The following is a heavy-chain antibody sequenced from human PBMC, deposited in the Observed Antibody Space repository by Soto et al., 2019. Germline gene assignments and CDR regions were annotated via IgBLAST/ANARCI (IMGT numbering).Heavy chain of an antibody. CDR3: ASRGIAAAGTNYYYGMDV. D-gene: IGHD6-13*01. CDR1: GGSISSYY. Sequence: KSSETLSLTCTVSGGSISSYYWSWIRQPPGKGLEWIGYIYYSGSTNYNPSLKSRVTISVDTSKNQFSLKLSSVTAADTAVYYCASRGIAAAGTNYYYGMDVWGQGTTVTVS. J-gene: IGHJ6*02. V-gene: IGHV4-59*01. CDR2: IYYSGST.